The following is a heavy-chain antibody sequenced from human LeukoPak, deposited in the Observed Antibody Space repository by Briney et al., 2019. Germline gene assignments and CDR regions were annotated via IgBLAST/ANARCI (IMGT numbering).Heavy chain of an antibody. V-gene: IGHV3-30*18. Sequence: LSLTCAVYGGSFSGYYWSWVRQAPGKGLEWVAVISYDGSNKYYADSVKGRFTISRDNSKNTLYLQMNSLRAEDTAVYYCAKAGGYCSGGSCYDYWGQGTLVTVSS. CDR3: AKAGGYCSGGSCYDY. J-gene: IGHJ4*02. D-gene: IGHD2-15*01. CDR2: ISYDGSNK. CDR1: GGSFSGYY.